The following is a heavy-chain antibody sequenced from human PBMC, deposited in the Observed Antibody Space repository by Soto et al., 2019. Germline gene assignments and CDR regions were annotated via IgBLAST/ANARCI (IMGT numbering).Heavy chain of an antibody. D-gene: IGHD3-22*01. Sequence: QLQLQESGSGLVKPSQTLSLTCAVSGGSISSGGYSWSWIRQPPGKGLEWIGYIYHSGSTYYNPSPKPRVTISVDRSKNQFSLKLSSVTAADTAVYYCARIDYDSRFDPWGQGTLVTVSS. V-gene: IGHV4-30-2*01. J-gene: IGHJ5*02. CDR3: ARIDYDSRFDP. CDR2: IYHSGST. CDR1: GGSISSGGYS.